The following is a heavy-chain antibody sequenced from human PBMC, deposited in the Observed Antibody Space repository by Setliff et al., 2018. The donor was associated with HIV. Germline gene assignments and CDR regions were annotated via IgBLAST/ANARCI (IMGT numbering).Heavy chain of an antibody. CDR1: GYSISSHY. V-gene: IGHV4-59*11. CDR3: ARERSLITNRRYFDS. CDR2: IFSSGST. J-gene: IGHJ4*02. Sequence: PSETLSLTCTVSGYSISSHYWSWIRQPPGKELEWIGYIFSSGSTTYNPSLKSRVTISIDTSKNQFSLKVSSVTAADTAVYYCARERSLITNRRYFDSWGQGTLVTVSS. D-gene: IGHD3-16*01.